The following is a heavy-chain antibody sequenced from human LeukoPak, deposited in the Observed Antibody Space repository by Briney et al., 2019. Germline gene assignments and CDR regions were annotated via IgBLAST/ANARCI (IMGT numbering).Heavy chain of an antibody. CDR2: IYYSGST. Sequence: SETLSLTCTVSGGSISSGGYYWSWIRQHPGKGLEWIGYIYYSGSTYYNPSLKSRVTISVDTSKNQFSLKLSSVTAADTAVYYCARASSRLAYCGGDCYSPPYYYYMTSGAKGPRSPSP. CDR1: GGSISSGGYY. J-gene: IGHJ6*03. V-gene: IGHV4-31*03. CDR3: ARASSRLAYCGGDCYSPPYYYYMTS. D-gene: IGHD2-21*02.